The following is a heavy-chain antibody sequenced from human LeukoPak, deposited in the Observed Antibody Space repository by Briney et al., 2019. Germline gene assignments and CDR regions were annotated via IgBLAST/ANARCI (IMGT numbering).Heavy chain of an antibody. J-gene: IGHJ4*02. CDR3: ARRGYCSSTSCYSLDY. CDR2: IYPGDSDT. CDR1: GYSFTSYW. Sequence: GGSLKISCKGSGYSFTSYWIGWVRQMPGKGLEWMGIIYPGDSDTRYSPSFQGQVTISADKSISTAYLQWSSLRASDTAMYYCARRGYCSSTSCYSLDYWGQGTLVTVSS. V-gene: IGHV5-51*01. D-gene: IGHD2-2*01.